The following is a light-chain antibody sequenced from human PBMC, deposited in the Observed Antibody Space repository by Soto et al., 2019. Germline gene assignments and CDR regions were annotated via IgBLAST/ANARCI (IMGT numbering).Light chain of an antibody. CDR2: KAS. CDR1: QSISSW. Sequence: DIQMTQSPSTLSASVGDRVTITCRPSQSISSWLAWYQQKPGKAPKLLIYKASSLESGVPSRFSGSGSGTEFTLTISSLQPDDFATYYCQKYNSAPSITFAQGTRLEMK. V-gene: IGKV1-5*03. J-gene: IGKJ5*01. CDR3: QKYNSAPSIT.